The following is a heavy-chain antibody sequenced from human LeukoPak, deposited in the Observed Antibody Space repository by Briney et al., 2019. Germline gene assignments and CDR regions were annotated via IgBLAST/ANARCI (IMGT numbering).Heavy chain of an antibody. CDR3: ARVRCGGDCYPSYYSYMDV. V-gene: IGHV4-59*01. D-gene: IGHD2-21*02. CDR1: GGSISSYY. CDR2: IDYSGST. Sequence: SETLSLTCTVSGGSISSYYGSWSRQPSGKGLEGIGYIDYSGSTNYNPSLKRRVTISVDTSKNQFSMKLSSVTAADTAVYYCARVRCGGDCYPSYYSYMDVWGNGTTVTIS. J-gene: IGHJ6*03.